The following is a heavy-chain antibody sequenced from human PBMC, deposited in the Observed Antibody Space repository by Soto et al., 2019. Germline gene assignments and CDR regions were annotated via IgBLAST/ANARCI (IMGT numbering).Heavy chain of an antibody. CDR2: ISAYNGNT. J-gene: IGHJ6*02. V-gene: IGHV1-18*01. Sequence: ASVKVSCKASGYTFTSYGISWVRQAPGQGLEWMGWISAYNGNTNYAQKLQGRVTMTTDTSTSTVYMELRSLSSDDTAVYYCASDCIAAAGTDYYYGMDVWGQGTTVTVSS. D-gene: IGHD6-13*01. CDR1: GYTFTSYG. CDR3: ASDCIAAAGTDYYYGMDV.